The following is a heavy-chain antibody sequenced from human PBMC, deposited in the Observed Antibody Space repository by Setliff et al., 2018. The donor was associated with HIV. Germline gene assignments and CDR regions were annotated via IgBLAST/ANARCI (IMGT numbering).Heavy chain of an antibody. Sequence: SETLSLTCAVYGGSFSGYYWSWIRQPPGKGLEWIGEINHDRTTNYNPSLKSRVTISVDTSKNQFSLTLNSVTAADTAVYYCARAEMATIVAFDIWGQGTMVTVSS. V-gene: IGHV4-34*01. CDR3: ARAEMATIVAFDI. J-gene: IGHJ3*02. CDR2: INHDRTT. D-gene: IGHD5-12*01. CDR1: GGSFSGYY.